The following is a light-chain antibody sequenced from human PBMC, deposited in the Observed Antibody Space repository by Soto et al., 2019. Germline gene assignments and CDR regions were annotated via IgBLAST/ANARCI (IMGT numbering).Light chain of an antibody. J-gene: IGLJ3*02. V-gene: IGLV8-61*01. Sequence: VVTQEPSFSVSPGRTVTLTCGLSSGSVSTSYYPSWYQQTPGQAPRTLIYSTNTRSSGVPDRFSGSILGNKAALTITGAQADDEADYYCALYMGSGIWVFGGGTKVTVL. CDR1: SGSVSTSYY. CDR3: ALYMGSGIWV. CDR2: STN.